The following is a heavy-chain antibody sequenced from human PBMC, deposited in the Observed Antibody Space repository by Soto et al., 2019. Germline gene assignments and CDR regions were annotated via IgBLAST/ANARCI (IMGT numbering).Heavy chain of an antibody. CDR1: GFTFDDYT. D-gene: IGHD5-18*01. V-gene: IGHV3-43*01. CDR2: ISWDGGST. J-gene: IGHJ6*02. Sequence: GGSLRLSCAASGFTFDDYTMHWVRQAPGKGLEWVSLISWDGGSTYYADSVKGRFTISRDNSKNSLYLQMNSLRTEDTALYYCAKDTGYSYGYGMDVWGQGTTVTVS. CDR3: AKDTGYSYGYGMDV.